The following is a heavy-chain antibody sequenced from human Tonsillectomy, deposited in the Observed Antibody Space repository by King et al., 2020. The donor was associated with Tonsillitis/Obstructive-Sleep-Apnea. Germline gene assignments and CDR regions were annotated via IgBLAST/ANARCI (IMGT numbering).Heavy chain of an antibody. V-gene: IGHV3-74*01. CDR3: ARLYIVATTFAY. CDR1: GFTFSSYW. J-gene: IGHJ4*02. D-gene: IGHD5-12*01. Sequence: VQLVESGGGLVQPGGSLRLSCAASGFTFSSYWMHWVRQAPGKGLVWVSRINSDGSRTSYADSVKGRFTISRDNAKNTLYLQMNSLRAEDTAVYYCARLYIVATTFAYWGQGTLVTVSS. CDR2: INSDGSRT.